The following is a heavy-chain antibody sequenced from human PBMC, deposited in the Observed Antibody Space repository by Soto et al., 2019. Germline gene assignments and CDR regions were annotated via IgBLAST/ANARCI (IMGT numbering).Heavy chain of an antibody. CDR1: GGTFSSYA. D-gene: IGHD6-13*01. CDR3: ARDSRGIAAAGDAFDI. V-gene: IGHV1-69*06. Sequence: SVKVSCKASGGTFSSYAISWVRQAPGQGLEWMGGIIPIFGTANYAQKFKGRVTITADKSTSTAYMELSSLRSEDTAVYYCARDSRGIAAAGDAFDIWGQGTMVTVSS. J-gene: IGHJ3*02. CDR2: IIPIFGTA.